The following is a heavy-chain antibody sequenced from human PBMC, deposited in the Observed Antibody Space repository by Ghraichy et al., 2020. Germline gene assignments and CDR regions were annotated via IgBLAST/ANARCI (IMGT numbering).Heavy chain of an antibody. CDR2: ISGTDCTT. V-gene: IGHV3-23*01. CDR3: AKSTGYSLSYLDY. CDR1: GFTFSNYG. Sequence: GGSLRLSCPASGFTFSNYGMNWVRQAPGKGLEWVSGISGTDCTTYYADSVKGRFTISRDNSKKTLYLQMNTLRAEDTAVYYCAKSTGYSLSYLDYWGQGTLVTVSS. D-gene: IGHD3-22*01. J-gene: IGHJ4*02.